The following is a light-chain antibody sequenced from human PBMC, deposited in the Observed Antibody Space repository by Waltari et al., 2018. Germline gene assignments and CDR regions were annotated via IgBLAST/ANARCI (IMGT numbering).Light chain of an antibody. CDR1: QSLNHF. Sequence: ELVLTQSPATLSWSPGERATLFCRASQSLNHFLSWYQQKPGQAPRLLLYDTSNRATGIPARFSGSGSASGTDFTLTISSLEPEDFAVYYCQQRDDWPPVVSFGGGTKVEIK. CDR2: DTS. V-gene: IGKV3-11*01. CDR3: QQRDDWPPVVS. J-gene: IGKJ4*01.